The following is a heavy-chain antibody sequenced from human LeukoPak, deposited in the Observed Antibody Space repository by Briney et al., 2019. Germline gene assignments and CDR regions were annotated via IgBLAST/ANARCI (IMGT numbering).Heavy chain of an antibody. Sequence: GGFLRLSCAASGFTFSSYGMHWVRQAPGKGLEWVAVIWYDGSNKYYADSVKGRFTISRDNSKNTLYLQMNSLRAEDTAVYYCARAQNRYCSSTSCYNAFDIWGQGTMVTVSS. CDR2: IWYDGSNK. D-gene: IGHD2-2*02. V-gene: IGHV3-33*01. J-gene: IGHJ3*02. CDR3: ARAQNRYCSSTSCYNAFDI. CDR1: GFTFSSYG.